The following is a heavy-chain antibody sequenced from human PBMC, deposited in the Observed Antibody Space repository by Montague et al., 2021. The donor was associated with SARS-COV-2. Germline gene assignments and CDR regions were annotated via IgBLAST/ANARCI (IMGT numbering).Heavy chain of an antibody. CDR3: ARQLGYYCGMDV. J-gene: IGHJ6*02. Sequence: SLRLSCAASGFTFSSYGMHWVRQAPGKGLEWVAVIWYDGSNKYYADSVKGRFTISRDNSKNTLYLQMNSLRAEDTAVYYCARQLGYYCGMDVWGQGTTVTVSS. CDR1: GFTFSSYG. V-gene: IGHV3-33*01. CDR2: IWYDGSNK. D-gene: IGHD3-10*01.